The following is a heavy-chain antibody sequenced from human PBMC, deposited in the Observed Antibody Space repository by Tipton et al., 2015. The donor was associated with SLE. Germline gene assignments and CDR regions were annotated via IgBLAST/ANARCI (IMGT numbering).Heavy chain of an antibody. V-gene: IGHV4-59*11. CDR2: ISNSETT. Sequence: TLSLTCTVSGGSISSHYWSWIRQAPGKGLEWIGYISNSETTRYKPSLKSRVTISLDTSKNQFSLKLRSVTAADTAVYYCAGAWQGYCSGGTCYVLDYWGQGTLVTVSS. CDR1: GGSISSHY. J-gene: IGHJ4*02. D-gene: IGHD2-15*01. CDR3: AGAWQGYCSGGTCYVLDY.